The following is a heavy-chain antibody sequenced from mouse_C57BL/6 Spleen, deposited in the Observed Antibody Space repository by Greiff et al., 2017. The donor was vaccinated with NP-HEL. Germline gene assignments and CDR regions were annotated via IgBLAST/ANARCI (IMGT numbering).Heavy chain of an antibody. J-gene: IGHJ1*03. Sequence: QVQLQQSGAELVRPGASVTLSCKASGYTFTDYDMHWVKQTPVHGLEWIGAIDPETGGTAYTQKFKGKATLTADKSSSTAYMQLRSLTSEDSAVYYCTRRGATGGDWYFAVWGTGTTVTVSS. CDR2: IDPETGGT. CDR3: TRRGATGGDWYFAV. V-gene: IGHV1-15*01. CDR1: GYTFTDYD. D-gene: IGHD3-1*01.